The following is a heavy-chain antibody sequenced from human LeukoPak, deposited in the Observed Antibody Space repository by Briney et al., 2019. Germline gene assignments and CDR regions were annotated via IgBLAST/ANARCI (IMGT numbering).Heavy chain of an antibody. CDR2: ISAYNGNT. CDR3: ARDYDILTGTDAFDI. J-gene: IGHJ3*02. D-gene: IGHD3-9*01. Sequence: ASVKVSCKASGYTFTSYGISWMRQAPGQGLEWMGWISAYNGNTNYAQKLQGRVTMTTDTSTSTAYMELRSLRSDDTAVYYCARDYDILTGTDAFDIWGQGTMVTVSS. V-gene: IGHV1-18*01. CDR1: GYTFTSYG.